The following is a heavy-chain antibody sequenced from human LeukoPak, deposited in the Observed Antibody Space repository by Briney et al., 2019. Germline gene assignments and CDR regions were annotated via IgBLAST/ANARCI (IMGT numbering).Heavy chain of an antibody. V-gene: IGHV4-4*07. CDR2: IYTSGST. CDR3: ARQSYTSSWYFFDY. CDR1: GGSISSYY. J-gene: IGHJ4*02. D-gene: IGHD6-13*01. Sequence: PSETLSLTCTVSGGSISSYYWSWIRQPAGKGLEWIGRIYTSGSTNYNPSLKSRVTISVDTSKNQFSLDVSSVTAADTAVYHCARQSYTSSWYFFDYWGQGTLITVSS.